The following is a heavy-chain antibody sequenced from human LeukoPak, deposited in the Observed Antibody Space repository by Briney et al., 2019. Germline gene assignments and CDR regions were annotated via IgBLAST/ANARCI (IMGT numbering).Heavy chain of an antibody. D-gene: IGHD2-2*01. J-gene: IGHJ4*02. Sequence: GGSLRLSCAASGFTFSSYWMSWVRQAPGKGLEWVANIKQDGSEKYYVDSVKGRFTISRDNAKNSLYLQMNSLRAEDTAVYYCARDRSGYCSSTSCSIPYWGQGTLVTVSS. V-gene: IGHV3-7*01. CDR1: GFTFSSYW. CDR2: IKQDGSEK. CDR3: ARDRSGYCSSTSCSIPY.